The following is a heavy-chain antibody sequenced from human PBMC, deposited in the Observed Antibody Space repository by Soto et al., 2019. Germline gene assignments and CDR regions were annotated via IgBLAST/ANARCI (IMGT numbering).Heavy chain of an antibody. CDR2: ISSSGSII. CDR1: GFTFSDYY. CDR3: ARGLAAENIDY. J-gene: IGHJ4*02. V-gene: IGHV3-11*01. D-gene: IGHD6-13*01. Sequence: LRLSCAASGFTFSDYYISWIRHAPGKGLEWVSYISSSGSIIYNTDSVKGRFTISRDNAKNSLYLQMNSLRAEDTAIYYCARGLAAENIDYWGQGTLVTVSS.